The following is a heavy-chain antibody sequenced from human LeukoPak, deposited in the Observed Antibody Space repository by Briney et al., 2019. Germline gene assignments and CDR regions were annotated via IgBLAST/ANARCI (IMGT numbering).Heavy chain of an antibody. Sequence: GGSLRLSCVASGFIFSSYTMNWVRQTPGKGLEWVSSISSGSTYIYYADSVQGRFTISRDNAKNAVYLQMNSLRTEDTALYYCARECSGGNCYSLDYWGQGTLVTVSS. CDR2: ISSGSTYI. J-gene: IGHJ4*02. CDR3: ARECSGGNCYSLDY. V-gene: IGHV3-21*01. D-gene: IGHD2-15*01. CDR1: GFIFSSYT.